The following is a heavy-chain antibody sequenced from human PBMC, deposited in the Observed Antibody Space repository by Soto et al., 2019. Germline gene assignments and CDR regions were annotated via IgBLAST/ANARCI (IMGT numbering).Heavy chain of an antibody. CDR2: IIPIFGTA. CDR1: GGTFSSYA. J-gene: IGHJ6*02. CDR3: ARKYYYDSSGYYYGYYGMDV. D-gene: IGHD3-22*01. V-gene: IGHV1-69*13. Sequence: SVKVSCKASGGTFSSYAISWVRQAPGQGPEWMGGIIPIFGTANYAQKFQGRVTITADESTSTAYMELSSLRSEDTAVYYCARKYYYDSSGYYYGYYGMDVWGQGTTVTVSS.